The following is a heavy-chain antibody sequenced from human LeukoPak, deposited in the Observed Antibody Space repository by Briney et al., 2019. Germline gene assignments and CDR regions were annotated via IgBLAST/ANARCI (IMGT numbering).Heavy chain of an antibody. J-gene: IGHJ4*02. CDR3: TTVTMVRDYDY. D-gene: IGHD3-10*01. CDR2: IKKKGDGGTT. V-gene: IGHV3-15*01. CDR1: GFPFSDDW. Sequence: GGSLRLSCAASGFPFSDDWMSWVRQAPGKGLEWVGRIKKKGDGGTTDYAAPVKGRFTISRDDSKNMLYLEMSNLRIKDTAVYYCTTVTMVRDYDYWGQGTLVTVSA.